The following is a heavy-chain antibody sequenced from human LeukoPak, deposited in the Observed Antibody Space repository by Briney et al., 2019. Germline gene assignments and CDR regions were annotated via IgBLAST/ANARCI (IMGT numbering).Heavy chain of an antibody. J-gene: IGHJ4*02. CDR2: IYTSGST. V-gene: IGHV4-4*09. CDR1: GGSISSYY. CDR3: ARRIYCGGDCPFDY. D-gene: IGHD2-21*02. Sequence: SATLSLTCTVSGGSISSYYWSWIRQPPGKGLGGIGYIYTSGSTNYNPSLKSRVTISVDKSKNQFSLKLSSVTAADTAVYYCARRIYCGGDCPFDYWGQGTLVTVSS.